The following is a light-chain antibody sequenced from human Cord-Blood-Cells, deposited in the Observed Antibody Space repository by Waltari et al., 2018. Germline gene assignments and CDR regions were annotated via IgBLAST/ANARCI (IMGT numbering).Light chain of an antibody. V-gene: IGKV3-11*01. Sequence: EIVLTQSPATLSLSPGERATLSCRASPSVSSYLAWYQQKPGQAPRLLIYDASNRATGSPARFSGSGSGTDFTLTISSLEPEDFAVYYCQQRSNWPPITFGQGTRLEIK. CDR2: DAS. J-gene: IGKJ5*01. CDR1: PSVSSY. CDR3: QQRSNWPPIT.